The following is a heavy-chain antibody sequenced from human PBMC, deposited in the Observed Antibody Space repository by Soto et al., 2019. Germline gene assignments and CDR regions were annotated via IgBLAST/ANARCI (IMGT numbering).Heavy chain of an antibody. CDR2: IIPILGIA. Sequence: ASVKVSCKASGGTFSSYTISWVRQAPGQGLEWMGRIIPILGIANYAQKFQGRVTITADKSTSTAYMELSSLRSEDTTVYYCERAGNSGDDLKFDYWGQGTLVTVSS. CDR1: GGTFSSYT. CDR3: ERAGNSGDDLKFDY. D-gene: IGHD5-12*01. J-gene: IGHJ4*02. V-gene: IGHV1-69*02.